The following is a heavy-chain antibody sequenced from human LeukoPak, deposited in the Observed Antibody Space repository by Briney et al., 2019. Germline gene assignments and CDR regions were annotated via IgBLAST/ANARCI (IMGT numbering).Heavy chain of an antibody. CDR3: ARAPMVRGVIITNWFDP. CDR1: GYTFTGYY. V-gene: IGHV1-2*02. Sequence: ASVKVSCKASGYTFTGYYMHWVRQAPGQGLEWMGWINPNSGGTNYAQKFQSRVTMTRDTSISTAYMELSRLRSDDTAVYYCARAPMVRGVIITNWFDPWGQGTLVTVSS. CDR2: INPNSGGT. D-gene: IGHD3-10*01. J-gene: IGHJ5*02.